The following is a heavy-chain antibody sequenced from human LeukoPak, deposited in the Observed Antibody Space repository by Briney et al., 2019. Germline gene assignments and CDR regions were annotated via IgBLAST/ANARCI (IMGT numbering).Heavy chain of an antibody. CDR2: IYSGGST. J-gene: IGHJ4*02. Sequence: PGGSLRLSCAASGFTVSSNYMNWVRQAPGKGLEWVSVIYSGGSTSYADSVKGRFTISRDNSKNTLYLQMNSLRAEDTAVYYCAREISDFWSALDYWGQGTLVTVSS. V-gene: IGHV3-53*01. D-gene: IGHD3-3*01. CDR1: GFTVSSNY. CDR3: AREISDFWSALDY.